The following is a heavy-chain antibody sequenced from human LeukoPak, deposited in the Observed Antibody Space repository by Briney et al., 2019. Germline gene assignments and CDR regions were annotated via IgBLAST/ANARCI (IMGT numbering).Heavy chain of an antibody. Sequence: SETLSLTCAVYGGSFSGYYWSWIRQPPGKGLEWIGEINHSGSTNYNPSLKSRVTISVDTSKNQFSLKLSSVTAADTAVYYCARGLVPAAAKRWFDPWGQGTLVTVSS. D-gene: IGHD2-2*01. V-gene: IGHV4-34*01. J-gene: IGHJ5*02. CDR2: INHSGST. CDR3: ARGLVPAAAKRWFDP. CDR1: GGSFSGYY.